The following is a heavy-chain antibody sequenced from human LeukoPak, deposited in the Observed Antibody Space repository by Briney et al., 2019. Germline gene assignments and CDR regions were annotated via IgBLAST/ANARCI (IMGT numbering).Heavy chain of an antibody. CDR3: ARDSGSGVYYMDV. D-gene: IGHD3-10*01. CDR1: GYIFTGYY. V-gene: IGHV1-8*02. J-gene: IGHJ6*03. Sequence: ASVKVSCKASGYIFTGYYMHWVRQAPGQGLEWMGWMNPNSGNTGYAQKFQGRVTMTRNTSISTAYMELSSLRSEDTAVYYCARDSGSGVYYMDVWGKGTTVTISS. CDR2: MNPNSGNT.